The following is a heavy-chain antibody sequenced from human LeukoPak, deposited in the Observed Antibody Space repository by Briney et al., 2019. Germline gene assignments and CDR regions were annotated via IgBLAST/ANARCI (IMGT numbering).Heavy chain of an antibody. J-gene: IGHJ3*01. D-gene: IGHD2-2*01. V-gene: IGHV3-30*03. CDR2: ISYDGSNK. CDR3: ARDRDCSRTSCFNAFDV. CDR1: GFTFSSYG. Sequence: GRSLRLSCAASGFTFSSYGMHWVRQAPGKGLEWVAVISYDGSNKYYADSVKGRFTISRDNSKNALYLQMNSLRLEDTAVYYCARDRDCSRTSCFNAFDVWGQGTMAIVSS.